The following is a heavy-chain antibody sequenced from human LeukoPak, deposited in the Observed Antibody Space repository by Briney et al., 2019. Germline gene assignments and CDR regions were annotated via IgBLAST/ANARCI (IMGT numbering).Heavy chain of an antibody. Sequence: GGSLRLSCAASGFTFSSYAMSWVRQAPGKGLEWVSGIFGSGGSTHYADSVKGRFTISRDNSKNTVYLQMNSLRAEDTAVCYCAKTTTGYSSGRFPGWPVDYWGQGTLVTVSS. CDR1: GFTFSSYA. CDR2: IFGSGGST. D-gene: IGHD6-19*01. CDR3: AKTTTGYSSGRFPGWPVDY. J-gene: IGHJ4*02. V-gene: IGHV3-23*01.